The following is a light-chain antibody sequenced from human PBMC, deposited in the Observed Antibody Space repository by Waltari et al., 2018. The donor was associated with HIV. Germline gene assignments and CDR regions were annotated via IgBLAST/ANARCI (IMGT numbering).Light chain of an antibody. CDR2: SDN. J-gene: IGLJ1*01. V-gene: IGLV1-44*01. CDR1: NSNIRTNT. CDR3: VAWDGSLSGYV. Sequence: QSVLTQPPSASGTPGQRVTISCSGINSNIRTNTINWYQQLPGTAPKLLIFSDNERPSGVPDRFSGSKSGTSASLAISGLQSEDEAEYYCVAWDGSLSGYVFGTGTTVTVL.